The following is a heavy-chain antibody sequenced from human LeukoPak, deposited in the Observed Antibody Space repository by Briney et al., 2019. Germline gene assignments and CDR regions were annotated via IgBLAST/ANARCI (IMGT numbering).Heavy chain of an antibody. V-gene: IGHV4-39*01. D-gene: IGHD4-17*01. CDR2: IYYTGST. Sequence: SETLSLTCTVSGGSIRSSSYSWGWIRQPPGKGLEWIGSIYYTGSTYYNPSLKSRVTISVDTSKNQFSLKLSSVTAADTAVYYCARHRSFPMTTVTIFDYWGQGTLVTVSS. CDR1: GGSIRSSSYS. J-gene: IGHJ4*02. CDR3: ARHRSFPMTTVTIFDY.